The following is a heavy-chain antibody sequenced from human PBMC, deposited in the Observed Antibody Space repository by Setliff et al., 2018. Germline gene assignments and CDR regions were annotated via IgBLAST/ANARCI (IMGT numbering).Heavy chain of an antibody. CDR3: VRDLHWGFDY. V-gene: IGHV3-48*01. J-gene: IGHJ4*02. CDR1: GFTFSGYS. CDR2: IRNDGATT. Sequence: GESLKISCAASGFTFSGYSMNWVRQAPGKGLEWVSNIRNDGATTSYADSVKGRFTISRDNVKNSLFLQMNSLRAEDTAVYYCVRDLHWGFDYWGLGTLVTVSS. D-gene: IGHD7-27*01.